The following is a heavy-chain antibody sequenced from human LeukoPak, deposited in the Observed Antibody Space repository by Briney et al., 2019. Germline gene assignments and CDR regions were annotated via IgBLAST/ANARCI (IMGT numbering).Heavy chain of an antibody. J-gene: IGHJ4*02. Sequence: GGSLRLSCAASGFTFSDYYMSWIRQAPGKGLEWVSYISSSGSTIYYADSVKGRFTISRDNAKNSLYLQMNSLRAEDTAVYYCANLGYSSSWSDDYWGQGTLVTVSS. D-gene: IGHD6-13*01. CDR2: ISSSGSTI. CDR3: ANLGYSSSWSDDY. V-gene: IGHV3-11*01. CDR1: GFTFSDYY.